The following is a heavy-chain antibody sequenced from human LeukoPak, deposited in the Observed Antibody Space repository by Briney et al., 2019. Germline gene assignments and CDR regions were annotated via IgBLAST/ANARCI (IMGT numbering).Heavy chain of an antibody. CDR1: GFTFSSSA. CDR2: FSTSGGDT. J-gene: IGHJ4*02. D-gene: IGHD3-3*01. CDR3: AKDQGVLFGYFDN. Sequence: GGSLRLSCAASGFTFSSSAMNWVRQAPGKGLEWVSGFSTSGGDTYYADSVKGRFTISRDNSKNTLFLQMNSLRAEDTALFYCAKDQGVLFGYFDNWGQGTLVTVSS. V-gene: IGHV3-23*01.